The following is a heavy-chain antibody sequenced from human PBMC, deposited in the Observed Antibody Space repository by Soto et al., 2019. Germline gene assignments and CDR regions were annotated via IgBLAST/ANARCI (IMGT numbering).Heavy chain of an antibody. D-gene: IGHD4-17*01. V-gene: IGHV1-46*02. CDR1: GYTFNRFY. CDR2: INTSGVTT. CDR3: ARGPDDSDVPRWDY. Sequence: QVQLVQSGAEVRKPGASVRLSCKASGYTFNRFYLHWVRQAPGQGLEWMGIINTSGVTTAYAQNFRGRRTVTSATSTSTLYRELSNLRSEDTAVYYCARGPDDSDVPRWDYWGQGTRVTVAS. J-gene: IGHJ4*02.